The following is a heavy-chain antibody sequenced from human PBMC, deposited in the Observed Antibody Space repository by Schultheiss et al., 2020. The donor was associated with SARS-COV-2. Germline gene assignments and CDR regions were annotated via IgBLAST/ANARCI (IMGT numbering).Heavy chain of an antibody. CDR1: GYSFTSYW. Sequence: GESLKISCKGSGYSFTSYWIGWVRQMPGKGLEWMGIIYPGDSDTRYSPSFQGQVIISADTSTNTAFLQWSSLTASDTAVYYCARLLSPTDPFDYWGQGTLVTVSS. CDR2: IYPGDSDT. D-gene: IGHD1-1*01. CDR3: ARLLSPTDPFDY. J-gene: IGHJ4*02. V-gene: IGHV5-51*01.